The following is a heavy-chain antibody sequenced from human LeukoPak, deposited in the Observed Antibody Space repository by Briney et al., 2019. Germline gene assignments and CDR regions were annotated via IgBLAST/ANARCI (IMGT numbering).Heavy chain of an antibody. V-gene: IGHV1-69*13. CDR3: ARVMDFWSGYPVT. D-gene: IGHD3-3*01. J-gene: IGHJ5*02. Sequence: ASVKVSCKASGGTFSSYAISWVRQAPGQGLEWMGGIIPIFGTANYAQKFQGRVTITADESTSTAYMELSSLRSEDTAVYYCARVMDFWSGYPVTWGQGTLVTVSS. CDR1: GGTFSSYA. CDR2: IIPIFGTA.